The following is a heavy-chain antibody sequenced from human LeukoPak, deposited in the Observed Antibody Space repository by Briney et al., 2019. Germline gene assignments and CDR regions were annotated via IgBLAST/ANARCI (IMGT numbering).Heavy chain of an antibody. V-gene: IGHV1-69*06. Sequence: GASVKVSCKASGGTFSSYAISWVRQAPGQGLEWMGGIIPIFGTANYAQKFQGRVTITADKSTSTAYMELSSLRSEDTAVYYCARATPDYGDSSYYYYMDVWGKGTTVTVSS. CDR2: IIPIFGTA. CDR1: GGTFSSYA. J-gene: IGHJ6*03. CDR3: ARATPDYGDSSYYYYMDV. D-gene: IGHD4-17*01.